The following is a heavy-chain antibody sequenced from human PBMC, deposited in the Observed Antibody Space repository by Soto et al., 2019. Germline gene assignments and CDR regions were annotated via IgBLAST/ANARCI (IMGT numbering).Heavy chain of an antibody. V-gene: IGHV3-33*01. CDR3: AREAQSLYYYYGMDV. J-gene: IGHJ6*02. CDR2: IWYDGSNK. CDR1: GFTFSSYG. D-gene: IGHD6-19*01. Sequence: QVQLVESGGGVVQPGRSLRLSCAASGFTFSSYGMHWVRQAPGKGLEWVAVIWYDGSNKYYADSVKGRFTISRDNSKNTLYLQMNSLRAEDTAVYYCAREAQSLYYYYGMDVWGQGTTVTVS.